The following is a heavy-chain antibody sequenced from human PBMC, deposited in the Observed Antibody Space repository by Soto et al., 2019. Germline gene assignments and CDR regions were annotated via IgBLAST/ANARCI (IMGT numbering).Heavy chain of an antibody. CDR1: GYSFTRYW. CDR3: ARPYSTGWNDAFDI. V-gene: IGHV5-51*01. Sequence: GESLKISCKGSGYSFTRYWIAWVRQMPGKGLEWMGTIYPGASHTIYSPSFQGQVSISVDKSISIVYLQWSTLKASDTAIYYCARPYSTGWNDAFDIWGQGTMVTVSS. D-gene: IGHD6-19*01. J-gene: IGHJ3*02. CDR2: IYPGASHT.